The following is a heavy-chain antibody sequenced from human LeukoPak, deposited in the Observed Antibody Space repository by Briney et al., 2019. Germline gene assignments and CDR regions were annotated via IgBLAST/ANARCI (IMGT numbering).Heavy chain of an antibody. D-gene: IGHD3-10*01. Sequence: PGGSLRLSCAASGFTFSSYAMSWVRQAPGKGLEWVSGISGSGGSTYYADSVKGRFTISIDNSKNTLYLQMNSLRAEDTAVYYCAKPYYYGSGSYFNFDYWGQGTLVTVSS. CDR3: AKPYYYGSGSYFNFDY. CDR2: ISGSGGST. J-gene: IGHJ4*02. V-gene: IGHV3-23*01. CDR1: GFTFSSYA.